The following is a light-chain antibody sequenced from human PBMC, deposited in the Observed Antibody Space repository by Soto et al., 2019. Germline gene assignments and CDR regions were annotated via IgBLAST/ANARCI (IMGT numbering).Light chain of an antibody. V-gene: IGKV1-5*03. Sequence: DIQMTQSPSTLSGSVGDRVTITCRASQTISSWLAWYQQKPGKAPTLLIYKASTLKSGVPSRFSGSGSGTEFTLTISSLQPEDFATYYCQQLFDSPLTFGQGTRLEIK. CDR3: QQLFDSPLT. CDR2: KAS. J-gene: IGKJ5*01. CDR1: QTISSW.